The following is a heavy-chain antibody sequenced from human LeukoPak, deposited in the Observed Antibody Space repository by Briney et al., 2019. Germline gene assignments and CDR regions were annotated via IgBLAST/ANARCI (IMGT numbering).Heavy chain of an antibody. D-gene: IGHD3-22*01. CDR2: INHRGST. V-gene: IGHV4-34*01. J-gene: IGHJ3*02. CDR1: GGSFSGYY. Sequence: PSETLSLTCAVYGGSFSGYYWSWIRQPPGKGLEWIGEINHRGSTNYNPSLKSRVTISVDTSKNQFSLKLSSVTAADTAVYYCARGDRVYYDSSGYYPDAFDIWGQGTMVTVSS. CDR3: ARGDRVYYDSSGYYPDAFDI.